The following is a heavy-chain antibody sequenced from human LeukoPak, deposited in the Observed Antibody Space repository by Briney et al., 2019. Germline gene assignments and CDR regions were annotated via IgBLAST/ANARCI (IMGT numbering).Heavy chain of an antibody. V-gene: IGHV3-15*01. D-gene: IGHD3-22*01. CDR1: GFIFSNAW. Sequence: PGGSLRLSCAASGFIFSNAWMSWVRQAPGKGLEWVGRIKSKTDGGTADYAAPVKGRFTISRDDSKNTLYLQMNSLKTEDTAVYYCTTDLPLYYYDSGGYYHDYWGQGTLVTVSS. CDR2: IKSKTDGGTA. J-gene: IGHJ4*02. CDR3: TTDLPLYYYDSGGYYHDY.